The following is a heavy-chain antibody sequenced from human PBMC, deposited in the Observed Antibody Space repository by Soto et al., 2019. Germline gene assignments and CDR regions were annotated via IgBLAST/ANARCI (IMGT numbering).Heavy chain of an antibody. CDR1: GFTVSSNY. V-gene: IGHV3-66*01. D-gene: IGHD2-21*01. CDR2: IYSGGST. CDR3: ARASDYMLGCGGDC. J-gene: IGHJ4*02. Sequence: GGSLRLSCAASGFTVSSNYMSWVRQAPGKGLEWVSVIYSGGSTYYADSVKGRFTISRDNSKNTLYLQMNSLRAEDTAVYYCARASDYMLGCGGDCWGQGTLVTVS.